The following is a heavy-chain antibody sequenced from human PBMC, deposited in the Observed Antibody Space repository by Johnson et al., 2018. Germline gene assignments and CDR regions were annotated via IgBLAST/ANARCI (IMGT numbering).Heavy chain of an antibody. CDR3: ARDLTTVTTNSEYFQP. V-gene: IGHV3-21*01. CDR1: GFIFGTYS. D-gene: IGHD4-17*01. Sequence: VQLVESGGGLVKPGGSRRLTCAASGFIFGTYSMNWVRQAPGKGLEWVSSISTSSSYINYADSVKGLFTNSRDNAKNSLYLQMNSLRAEDTAVYYCARDLTTVTTNSEYFQPWGQGTLVTVSS. J-gene: IGHJ1*01. CDR2: ISTSSSYI.